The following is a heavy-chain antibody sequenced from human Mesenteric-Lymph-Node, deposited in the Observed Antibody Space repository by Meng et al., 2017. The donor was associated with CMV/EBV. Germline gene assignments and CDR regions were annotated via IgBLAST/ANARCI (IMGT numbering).Heavy chain of an antibody. V-gene: IGHV4-61*01. D-gene: IGHD3-10*01. CDR1: GSFSSGSYY. Sequence: GSFSSGSYYWSWIRQPAGTGLEWIGYIYYSGSTNYNPSLKSRVTISVDTSKNQFSLKLSSVTAADTAVYYCARGFSPRGAVEPPLDYWGQGTLVTVSS. J-gene: IGHJ4*02. CDR3: ARGFSPRGAVEPPLDY. CDR2: IYYSGST.